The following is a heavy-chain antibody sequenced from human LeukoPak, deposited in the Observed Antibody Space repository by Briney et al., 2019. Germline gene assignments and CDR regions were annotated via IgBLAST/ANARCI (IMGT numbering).Heavy chain of an antibody. CDR3: ARDKGYDSSGYYYLTDYYGMDV. D-gene: IGHD3-22*01. V-gene: IGHV1-2*04. CDR2: INPNSGGT. J-gene: IGHJ6*02. Sequence: ASVKVSCTTSGYIFTSYGMHWVRQAPGQGLEWMGWINPNSGGTNYAQKFQGWVTMTRDTSISTAYMELSRLRSDDTAVYYCARDKGYDSSGYYYLTDYYGMDVWGQGTTVTVSS. CDR1: GYIFTSYG.